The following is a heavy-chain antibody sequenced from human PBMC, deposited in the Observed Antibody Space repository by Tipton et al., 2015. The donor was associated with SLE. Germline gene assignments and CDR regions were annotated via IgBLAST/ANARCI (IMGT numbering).Heavy chain of an antibody. CDR2: MYYTGST. CDR1: GASISSFSYY. J-gene: IGHJ6*03. D-gene: IGHD6-19*01. CDR3: ARERKQWPVNYLMDV. Sequence: TLSLTCTVSGASISSFSYYWGWIRQPPGKGLEWIGNMYYTGSTYYNPSLKSRVTISVDTSKNQFSLKLSSVTAEDPAVYYCARERKQWPVNYLMDVWGKGTTVTVSS. V-gene: IGHV4-39*07.